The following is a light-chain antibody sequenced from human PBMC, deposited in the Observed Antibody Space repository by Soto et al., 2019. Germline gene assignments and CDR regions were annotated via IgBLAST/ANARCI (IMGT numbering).Light chain of an antibody. CDR2: GAS. J-gene: IGKJ5*01. Sequence: EIVMTQTPATLSVSPGERATLSCRARQSVSSNLAWYQQKPGQAPRLLIYGASTRATGIPARFSGSGSGTEFTLTISSLQSEDFAVYCCQQYNNWWITFGQGTRLEIK. CDR3: QQYNNWWIT. V-gene: IGKV3-15*01. CDR1: QSVSSN.